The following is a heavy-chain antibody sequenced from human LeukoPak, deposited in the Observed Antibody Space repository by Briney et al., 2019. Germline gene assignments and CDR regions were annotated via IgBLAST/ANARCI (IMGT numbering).Heavy chain of an antibody. CDR2: INPNSGGT. D-gene: IGHD5-18*01. V-gene: IGHV1-2*02. J-gene: IGHJ4*02. CDR3: ARDVSYGVLGYLNFDY. Sequence: ASVKVSCKASGYTFTGYYMHWVRLAPGQGLEWMGWINPNSGGTNYAQKFQGRVTMTRDTSISTAYMELSRLRSDDTAVYYCARDVSYGVLGYLNFDYWGQGTLVTVSS. CDR1: GYTFTGYY.